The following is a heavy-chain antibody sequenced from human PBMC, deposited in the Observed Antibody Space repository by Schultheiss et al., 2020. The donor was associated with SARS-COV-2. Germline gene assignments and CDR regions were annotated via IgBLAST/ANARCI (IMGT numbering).Heavy chain of an antibody. V-gene: IGHV3-74*01. CDR1: GFTYDDHG. CDR3: AKVGVCSSTSCYFGNFNY. Sequence: GESLKISCAASGFTYDDHGMGWVRQTPGKGLVWVSRINSDGSSTNYADSVKGRFTISRDNAKNTLYLQMNSLRAEDTAVYYCAKVGVCSSTSCYFGNFNYWGQGTLVTVSS. D-gene: IGHD2-2*01. CDR2: INSDGSST. J-gene: IGHJ4*02.